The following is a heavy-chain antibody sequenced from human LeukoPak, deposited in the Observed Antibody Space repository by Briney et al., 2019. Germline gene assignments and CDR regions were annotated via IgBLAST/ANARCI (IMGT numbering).Heavy chain of an antibody. CDR2: IYHSGST. D-gene: IGHD2-15*01. Sequence: PSETLSLTCTVSGGSISSGGYYWSWIRQPPGKGLEWIGYIYHSGSTYYNPSLKSRVTISVDRSKNQFSLKLSSVTAADTAVYYCARGLMDSGGDWFDPWGQGTLVTVSS. J-gene: IGHJ5*02. CDR3: ARGLMDSGGDWFDP. CDR1: GGSISSGGYY. V-gene: IGHV4-30-2*01.